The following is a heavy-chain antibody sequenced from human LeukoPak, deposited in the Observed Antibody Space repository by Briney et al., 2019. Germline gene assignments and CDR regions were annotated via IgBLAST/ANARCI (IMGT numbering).Heavy chain of an antibody. CDR1: GGSISSGSYY. CDR3: VRLGRNFGYYFFDS. V-gene: IGHV4-61*02. CDR2: IYTSGST. D-gene: IGHD3-22*01. Sequence: PSETLSLTCTVSGGSISSGSYYWSWIRQPAGKGLEWIGRIYTSGSTNYNPSLKSRVTISVDTSKNQFSLKLSSVTAADTAVYYCVRLGRNFGYYFFDSWAQGTLVTVSS. J-gene: IGHJ4*02.